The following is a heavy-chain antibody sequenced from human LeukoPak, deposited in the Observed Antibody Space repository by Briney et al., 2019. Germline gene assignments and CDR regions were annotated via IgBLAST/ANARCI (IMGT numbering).Heavy chain of an antibody. CDR2: ISWNSGSI. D-gene: IGHD6-13*01. Sequence: GRSLRLSCAASGFTFDDYAMHWIRQAPGKGLEWVSGISWNSGSIGYADSVKGRFTISRDNAKNSLYLQMNSLRAEDTALYYCAKATAIIAAAFQHWGQGTLVTVSS. V-gene: IGHV3-9*01. J-gene: IGHJ1*01. CDR3: AKATAIIAAAFQH. CDR1: GFTFDDYA.